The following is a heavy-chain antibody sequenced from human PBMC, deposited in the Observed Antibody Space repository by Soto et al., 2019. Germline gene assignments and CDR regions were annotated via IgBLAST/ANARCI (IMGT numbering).Heavy chain of an antibody. CDR3: ARYLPCVRYYGIVV. CDR1: GFTFSSYA. CDR2: IGESGTPT. D-gene: IGHD2-2*01. Sequence: EVQLLETGGGLVQPGGSLRLSCAASGFTFSSYAMKWVRQAPAKGLEWVSLIGESGTPTYYAGSVKGRCTSSRDNSGTTLFVELYRARAEGTALSYCARYLPCVRYYGIVVWRQGTTVTVSS. J-gene: IGHJ6*01. V-gene: IGHV3-23*01.